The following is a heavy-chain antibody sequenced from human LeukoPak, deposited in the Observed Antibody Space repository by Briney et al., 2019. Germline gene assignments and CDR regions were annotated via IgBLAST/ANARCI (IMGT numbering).Heavy chain of an antibody. CDR2: IKQDGSEK. J-gene: IGHJ4*02. CDR1: GFTFSSYW. Sequence: HPGGSLRLSCAASGFTFSSYWMSWVRQAPGKGLEWVANIKQDGSEKYYVDSVKGRFTISRDNAKNSLYLQMNSLRSEDTAVYYCAGGRPRGYCSGGSCYHNFDYWGQGTLVTVSS. D-gene: IGHD2-15*01. V-gene: IGHV3-7*03. CDR3: AGGRPRGYCSGGSCYHNFDY.